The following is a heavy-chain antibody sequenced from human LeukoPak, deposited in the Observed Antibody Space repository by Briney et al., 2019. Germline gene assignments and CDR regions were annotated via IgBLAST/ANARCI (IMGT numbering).Heavy chain of an antibody. D-gene: IGHD2-21*02. CDR3: GKGPYCGGDCYFVDY. J-gene: IGHJ4*02. CDR2: IYYSGST. V-gene: IGHV4-59*05. CDR1: GGSFSGYY. Sequence: SETLSLTCAVYGGSFSGYYWSWIRQPPGKGLEWIGSIYYSGSTYYNPSLKSRVTISVDTSKNQFSLKLSSVTAADTAVYYCGKGPYCGGDCYFVDYWGQGTLVTVSS.